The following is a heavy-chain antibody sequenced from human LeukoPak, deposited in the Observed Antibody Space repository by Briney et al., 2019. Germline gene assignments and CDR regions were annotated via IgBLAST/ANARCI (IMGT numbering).Heavy chain of an antibody. CDR3: ARGGSGSYYQPNTYYFDY. J-gene: IGHJ4*02. D-gene: IGHD3-10*01. CDR2: IYYSGST. CDR1: GGSISSGDYY. V-gene: IGHV4-30-4*01. Sequence: SETLSLTCTVSGGSISSGDYYWSWIRQPPGKGLEWIGNIYYSGSTYYNPSLKSRVTISVDTSKNQFSLKLSSVTAADTAVYYCARGGSGSYYQPNTYYFDYWGQGTLVTVSS.